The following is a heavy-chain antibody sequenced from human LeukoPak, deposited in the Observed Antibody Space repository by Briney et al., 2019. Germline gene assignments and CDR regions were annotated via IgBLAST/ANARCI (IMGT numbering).Heavy chain of an antibody. CDR2: ITVYNGKT. CDR1: GYNFTSYA. D-gene: IGHD5-24*01. CDR3: ARGSSIFGWLQFDPYYFDY. Sequence: ASVKVSCKASGYNFTSYAISWERQAPGQGLEWMGWITVYNGKTKYAQKFQGRLTMTTDSMTTDTSTGAAYMELRSLGSDDTAVYYCARGSSIFGWLQFDPYYFDYWGQGTLVTVSS. J-gene: IGHJ4*02. V-gene: IGHV1-18*01.